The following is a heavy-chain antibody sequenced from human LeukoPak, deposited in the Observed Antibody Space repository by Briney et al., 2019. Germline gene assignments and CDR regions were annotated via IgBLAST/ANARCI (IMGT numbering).Heavy chain of an antibody. D-gene: IGHD3-22*01. Sequence: SETLSLTCTVSGGSISSYYWGWIRQPPGKGLEWLGSIYYSGSTYYNPSLKSRVTISVDTSKNQFSLNLYSVTAADTAVFYCARSYYYDYRQIDYWGQGTLVTVSS. CDR3: ARSYYYDYRQIDY. CDR1: GGSISSYY. V-gene: IGHV4-39*01. J-gene: IGHJ4*02. CDR2: IYYSGST.